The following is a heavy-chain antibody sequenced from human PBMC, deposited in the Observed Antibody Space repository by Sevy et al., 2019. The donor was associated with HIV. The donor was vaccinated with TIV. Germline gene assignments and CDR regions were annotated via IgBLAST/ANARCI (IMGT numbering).Heavy chain of an antibody. Sequence: GGSLRLSCAASGFTFSDYYMSWIRQAPGKGLEWVSYISSSSSYTNYADSVKGRFTISRDNSKNTLYLQMNSLRAEDTAVYYCASIPYYYDSSGRDAFDIWGQGTMVTVSS. J-gene: IGHJ3*02. CDR1: GFTFSDYY. CDR3: ASIPYYYDSSGRDAFDI. D-gene: IGHD3-22*01. CDR2: ISSSSSYT. V-gene: IGHV3-11*06.